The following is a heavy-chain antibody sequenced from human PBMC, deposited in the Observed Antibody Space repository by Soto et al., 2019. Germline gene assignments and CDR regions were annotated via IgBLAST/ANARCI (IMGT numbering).Heavy chain of an antibody. CDR2: ISWNIGSI. CDR1: GFTFDDYA. J-gene: IGHJ6*02. Sequence: EVQLVESGGGLVQPGRSLRLSCAASGFTFDDYAMHWVRQAPGKGLEWVSGISWNIGSIGYADSVKGRFTISRDNAKNSLYLQMNSLRAEDTALYYCAKDMEQLDYYYYGMDVWGQGTTVTVSS. V-gene: IGHV3-9*01. CDR3: AKDMEQLDYYYYGMDV. D-gene: IGHD6-13*01.